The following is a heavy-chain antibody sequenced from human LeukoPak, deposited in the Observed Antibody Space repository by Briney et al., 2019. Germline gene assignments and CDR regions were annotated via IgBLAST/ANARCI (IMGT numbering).Heavy chain of an antibody. CDR3: AREGSAAGIDDAFDI. V-gene: IGHV3-74*01. J-gene: IGHJ3*02. CDR2: INTDGSRT. CDR1: GFTFSSYW. Sequence: GGSLRLSCAASGFTFSSYWMHWVRQAPGKGQVWVSRINTDGSRTSYADSVKGRFTISRDHAKNTLYLQMNSLRAEDTALYYCAREGSAAGIDDAFDIWGQGTMVTVSS. D-gene: IGHD6-13*01.